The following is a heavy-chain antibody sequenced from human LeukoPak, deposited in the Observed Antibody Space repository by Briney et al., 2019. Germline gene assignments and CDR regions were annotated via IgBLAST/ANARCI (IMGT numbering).Heavy chain of an antibody. J-gene: IGHJ4*02. CDR2: IYYSGTT. CDR1: DGSISSNY. D-gene: IGHD3-16*01. V-gene: IGHV4-59*01. Sequence: PSETLSLTCTVSDGSISSNYWSWIRQPPGKGLEWIGYIYYSGTTNYNPSLTGRVAISVDTSTNQFSLKLYSVTAADTAVYYCARGGRYFDAWGQGTLVTVSS. CDR3: ARGGRYFDA.